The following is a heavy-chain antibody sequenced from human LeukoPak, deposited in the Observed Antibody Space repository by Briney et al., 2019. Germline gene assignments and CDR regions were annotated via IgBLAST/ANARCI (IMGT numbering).Heavy chain of an antibody. CDR1: GFTFSSYE. CDR2: ISSSGSTI. V-gene: IGHV3-48*03. Sequence: GGSLRLSCAASGFTFSSYEMIWVRQAPGKGLEWVSYISSSGSTIYYADSVKGRFTISRDNAKNSLYLQMNSLRAEDTAVYYCAPQQYYYGSGSWSWFDPWGQGTLVTVSS. D-gene: IGHD3-10*01. J-gene: IGHJ5*02. CDR3: APQQYYYGSGSWSWFDP.